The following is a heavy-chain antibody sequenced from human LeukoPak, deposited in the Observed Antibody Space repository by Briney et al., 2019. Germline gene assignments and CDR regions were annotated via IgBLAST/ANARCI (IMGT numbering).Heavy chain of an antibody. D-gene: IGHD6-6*01. Sequence: PSETLSLTCTVSGDSISSGTYYWSWIRQPAGKGLEWIGRIDASGNPNYNPSLRSRLTMSVDTSKNQFSLNLRFVTAAGTAVFYCARGFEYSTSSRLGYYLDVWGIGTTVTVSS. CDR3: ARGFEYSTSSRLGYYLDV. J-gene: IGHJ6*03. V-gene: IGHV4-61*02. CDR2: IDASGNP. CDR1: GDSISSGTYY.